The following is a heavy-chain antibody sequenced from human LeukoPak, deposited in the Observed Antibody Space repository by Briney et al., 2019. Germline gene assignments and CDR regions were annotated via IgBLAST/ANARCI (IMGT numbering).Heavy chain of an antibody. CDR3: ASLTTADAFDI. CDR2: IYDSGST. CDR1: GGSISSYY. D-gene: IGHD3-22*01. J-gene: IGHJ3*02. Sequence: SETLSLTCTVSGGSISSYYWSWIRQPPGKGLEWIGYIYDSGSTNYNPTLKSRVTISVDTSKNQFSLKVSSVTAADTAVYYCASLTTADAFDIWGQGTMVTVSS. V-gene: IGHV4-59*01.